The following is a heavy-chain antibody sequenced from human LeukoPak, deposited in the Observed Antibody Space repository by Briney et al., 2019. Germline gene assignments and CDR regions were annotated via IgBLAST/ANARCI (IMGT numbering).Heavy chain of an antibody. CDR3: AREPALLRFEDAFDI. CDR1: GGSISSGDYY. Sequence: SETLSLTCTVSGGSISSGDYYWSWIRQPPGKGLEWIGYIYYSGSTYYNPSLKSRVTISVDTSKNQFSLKLSSVTAADTAVYYCAREPALLRFEDAFDIWGQGTMVTVSS. V-gene: IGHV4-30-4*01. D-gene: IGHD3-10*01. J-gene: IGHJ3*02. CDR2: IYYSGST.